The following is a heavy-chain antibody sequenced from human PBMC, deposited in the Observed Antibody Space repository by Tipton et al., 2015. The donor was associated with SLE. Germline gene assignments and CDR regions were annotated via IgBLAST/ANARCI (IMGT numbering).Heavy chain of an antibody. CDR3: AGGLQFEPPGGY. Sequence: TLSLTCAVYGGSFSGYYWSWIRQPPGKGLEWIGEINHSGSTNYNPSLKSRVTISIDTSKNQFSLKLSSVTAADTAVYYCAGGLQFEPPGGYWGQGTLVTVSS. D-gene: IGHD1-14*01. J-gene: IGHJ4*02. CDR2: INHSGST. V-gene: IGHV4-34*01. CDR1: GGSFSGYY.